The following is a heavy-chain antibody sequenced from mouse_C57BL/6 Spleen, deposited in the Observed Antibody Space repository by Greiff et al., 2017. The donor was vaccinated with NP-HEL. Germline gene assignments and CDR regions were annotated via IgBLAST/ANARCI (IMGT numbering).Heavy chain of an antibody. CDR3: AREAYGSSPFAY. V-gene: IGHV3-6*01. CDR1: GYSITSGYY. CDR2: ISYDGSN. Sequence: EVQLHESGPGLVKPSQSLSLTCSVTGYSITSGYYWNWIRQFPGNKLEWMGYISYDGSNNYNPSLKNRISITRDTSKNQFFLKLNSVTTEDTATYYCAREAYGSSPFAYWGQGTLVTVSA. J-gene: IGHJ3*01. D-gene: IGHD1-1*01.